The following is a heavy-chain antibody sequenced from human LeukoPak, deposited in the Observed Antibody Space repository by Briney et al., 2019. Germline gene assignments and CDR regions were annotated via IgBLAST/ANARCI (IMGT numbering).Heavy chain of an antibody. CDR1: GFTFSSYA. Sequence: PGGSLRLSCAASGFTFSSYAMSWVRQAPGKGLEWVSAISGSGGSTYYADSVKGRFTTSRDNSKNTLYLQMNSLRAEDTAVYYCAKVNGRVVAATGRYFDYWGQGTLVTVSS. CDR3: AKVNGRVVAATGRYFDY. J-gene: IGHJ4*02. D-gene: IGHD2-15*01. CDR2: ISGSGGST. V-gene: IGHV3-23*01.